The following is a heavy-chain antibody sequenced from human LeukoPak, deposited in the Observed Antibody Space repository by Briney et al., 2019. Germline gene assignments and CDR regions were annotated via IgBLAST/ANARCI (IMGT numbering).Heavy chain of an antibody. V-gene: IGHV3-23*01. J-gene: IGHJ4*02. D-gene: IGHD5-12*01. CDR3: AKWRASCGGYEWYFDY. CDR2: ISGSGGST. Sequence: GGSLRLSCAASGFTFSSYAMSWVRQAPGKGLEWVSAISGSGGSTYYADSVKGRFTISRDNSKNTLYLQMNSLRAEDTAVYYCAKWRASCGGYEWYFDYWGQGTLVTVSS. CDR1: GFTFSSYA.